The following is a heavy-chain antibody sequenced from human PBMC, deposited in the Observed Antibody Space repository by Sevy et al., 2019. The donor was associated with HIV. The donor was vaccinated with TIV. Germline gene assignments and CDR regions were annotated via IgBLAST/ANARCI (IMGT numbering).Heavy chain of an antibody. V-gene: IGHV4-38-2*01. CDR3: ARRHSTSSWFVP. CDR1: GYSINIGYY. Sequence: SETLSLTCAVSGYSINIGYYWGWIRQPPGKGLEWIGNIHRSGTTYYNPSFQSRVTISVDTSKNQFSLNLRSVTAADTAVYYCARRHSTSSWFVPWGQGTLVTVSS. CDR2: IHRSGTT. D-gene: IGHD6-6*01. J-gene: IGHJ5*02.